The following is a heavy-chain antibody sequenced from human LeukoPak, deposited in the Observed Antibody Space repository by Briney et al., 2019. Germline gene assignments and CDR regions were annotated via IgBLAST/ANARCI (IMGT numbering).Heavy chain of an antibody. CDR2: INCSGSN. V-gene: IGHV4-34*01. CDR1: VGSFSGYY. J-gene: IGHJ4*02. CDR3: ADHRYGSGGPHRY. D-gene: IGHD3-10*01. Sequence: KPSETLSLTCSVYVGSFSGYYWSWIRQPPGKVLEWVGEINCSGSNNNNPSLKSRVTISVAPSKNQFSLKLRAVTAADPAVYYCADHRYGSGGPHRYWGQGTLVTVSS.